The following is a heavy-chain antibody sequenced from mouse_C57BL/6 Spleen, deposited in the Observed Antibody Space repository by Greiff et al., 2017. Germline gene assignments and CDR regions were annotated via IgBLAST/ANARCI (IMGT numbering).Heavy chain of an antibody. V-gene: IGHV5-17*01. CDR2: ISSGSSTI. J-gene: IGHJ3*01. D-gene: IGHD1-1*01. CDR3: ARKDYGSSYDWFAY. CDR1: GFTFSDYG. Sequence: EVMLVESGGGLVKPGGSLKLSCAASGFTFSDYGMHWVRQAPEKGLEWVAYISSGSSTIYYADTVKGRFTISRDNAKNTLFLQMTSLRSEDTAMYYCARKDYGSSYDWFAYWGQGTLGTVSA.